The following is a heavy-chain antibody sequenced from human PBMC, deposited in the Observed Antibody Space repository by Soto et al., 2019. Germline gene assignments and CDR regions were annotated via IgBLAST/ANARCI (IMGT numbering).Heavy chain of an antibody. V-gene: IGHV1-2*04. CDR3: ARTGQHHDAFDI. D-gene: IGHD6-13*01. CDR1: GYIFTDYY. CDR2: INPNSGGT. J-gene: IGHJ3*02. Sequence: ASVKVSCKASGYIFTDYYMHWVRQAPGQELGWMGRINPNSGGTNYAQKFQGWVTMTRDTSISTAYMELSRLRSDDTAVYYCARTGQHHDAFDIWGQGTMVTVSS.